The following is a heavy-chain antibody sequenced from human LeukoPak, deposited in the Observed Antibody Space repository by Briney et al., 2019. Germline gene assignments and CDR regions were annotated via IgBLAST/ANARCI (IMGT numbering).Heavy chain of an antibody. V-gene: IGHV4-38-2*02. Sequence: SETLSLTCTVSGYSISSGYYWGWIRQPPGKGLEWIGSIYHSGSTNYNPSLKSRVTISVDTSKNQFSLKLSSVTAADTAVYYCARDRRESAFDIWGQGTMVTVSS. CDR1: GYSISSGYY. CDR2: IYHSGST. CDR3: ARDRRESAFDI. J-gene: IGHJ3*02.